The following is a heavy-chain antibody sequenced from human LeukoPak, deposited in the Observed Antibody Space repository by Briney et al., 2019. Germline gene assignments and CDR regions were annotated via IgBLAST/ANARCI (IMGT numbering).Heavy chain of an antibody. CDR2: IIPILGIA. D-gene: IGHD1-14*01. J-gene: IGHJ6*02. V-gene: IGHV1-69*04. Sequence: SVKVSCKASGGTFSSYTISWVRQAPGQGLEWMGRIIPILGIANYAQKFQGRVTITADKSTSTAYMELSSLRSEDTAVYYCARDPRIALDYYYYGMDVWGQGTTATVSS. CDR3: ARDPRIALDYYYYGMDV. CDR1: GGTFSSYT.